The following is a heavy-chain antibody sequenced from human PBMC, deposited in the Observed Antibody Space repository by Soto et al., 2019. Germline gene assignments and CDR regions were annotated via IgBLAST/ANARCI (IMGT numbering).Heavy chain of an antibody. Sequence: GESLKISCAASGFTFSSYAMHWVRQAPGKGLEWVAVISYDGSNKYYADSVKGRFTISRDNSKNTLYLQMNSLRAEDTAVYYCARASSGYYYYYYGMDVWGQGTTVTVSS. CDR3: ARASSGYYYYYYGMDV. D-gene: IGHD3-22*01. J-gene: IGHJ6*02. V-gene: IGHV3-30-3*01. CDR2: ISYDGSNK. CDR1: GFTFSSYA.